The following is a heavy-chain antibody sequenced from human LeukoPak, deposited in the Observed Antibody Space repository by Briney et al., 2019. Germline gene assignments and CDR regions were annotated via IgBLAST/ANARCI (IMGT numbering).Heavy chain of an antibody. CDR3: ARGYCSSTSCYIFDY. CDR2: IYYSGST. Sequence: PLETLSLTCTVSGGSISSYYWSWIRQPPGKGLEWIGYIYYSGSTNYNPSLKSRVTISVDTSKNQFSLKLSSVTAADTAVYYCARGYCSSTSCYIFDYWGQGTLVTVSS. J-gene: IGHJ4*02. V-gene: IGHV4-59*01. CDR1: GGSISSYY. D-gene: IGHD2-2*01.